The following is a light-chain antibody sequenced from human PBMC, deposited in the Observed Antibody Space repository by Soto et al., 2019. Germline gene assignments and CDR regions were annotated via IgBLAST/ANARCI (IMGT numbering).Light chain of an antibody. Sequence: IQMTQSPSTLSASVGDRVTFTCRASQTISTWLAWYQQKPGEAPKLLIYKASTLEVGDPSRFSASGSGTEFTLTINTLQPADFATYYCQQYNSYPWTFGQGTKV. V-gene: IGKV1-5*03. CDR1: QTISTW. CDR2: KAS. J-gene: IGKJ1*01. CDR3: QQYNSYPWT.